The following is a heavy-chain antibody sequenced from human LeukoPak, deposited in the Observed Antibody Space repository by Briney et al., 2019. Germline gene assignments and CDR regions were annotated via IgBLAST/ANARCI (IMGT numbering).Heavy chain of an antibody. D-gene: IGHD3-3*01. CDR3: ARCRRVTVFGAVPGVWDY. Sequence: SQTLSLTCTVSGGSISSGDYYWSWIRQTPGKGLEWIGYIYYSGSTYYNPSLKSRVTISVDTSKNQFSLKLSSVTAADTAVYYCARCRRVTVFGAVPGVWDYWSEGSEVTVPS. CDR2: IYYSGST. CDR1: GGSISSGDYY. V-gene: IGHV4-30-4*08. J-gene: IGHJ4*02.